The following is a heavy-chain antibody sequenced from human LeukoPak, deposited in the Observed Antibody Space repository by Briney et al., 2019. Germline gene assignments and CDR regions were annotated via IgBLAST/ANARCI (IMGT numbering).Heavy chain of an antibody. CDR1: GGSFSGYY. J-gene: IGHJ5*02. Sequence: SETLSLTCAVYGGSFSGYYWSWIRQPPGKGLEWIGEINHSGSTYYNPSLKSRVTISVDTSKNQFSLKLSSVTAADTAVYYCARVKVVTKAPFDPWGQGTLVTVSS. D-gene: IGHD3-22*01. CDR3: ARVKVVTKAPFDP. CDR2: INHSGST. V-gene: IGHV4-34*01.